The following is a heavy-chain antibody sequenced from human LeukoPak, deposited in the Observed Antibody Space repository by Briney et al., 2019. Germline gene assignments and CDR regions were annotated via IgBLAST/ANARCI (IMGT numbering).Heavy chain of an antibody. CDR1: GGSISSYY. D-gene: IGHD5-12*01. Sequence: SETLSLTCTGSGGSISSYYWSWIRQPPGKGLEWIGYFYYSGSTNYNPSLKSRVTISVDTSKNQFSLKLSSVTAADTAVYYCARLTGYDWESSYDYWGQGTLVTVSS. CDR2: FYYSGST. J-gene: IGHJ4*02. CDR3: ARLTGYDWESSYDY. V-gene: IGHV4-59*01.